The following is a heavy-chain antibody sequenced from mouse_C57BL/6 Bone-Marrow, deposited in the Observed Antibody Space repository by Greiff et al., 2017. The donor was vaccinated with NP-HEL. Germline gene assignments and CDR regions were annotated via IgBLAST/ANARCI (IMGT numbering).Heavy chain of an antibody. V-gene: IGHV5-16*01. CDR3: ARGGFDY. CDR2: INHDGSST. Sequence: EVKLVESEGGLVQPGSSMKLSCTASGFTFSDYYMAWVRQVPEKGLEWVANINHDGSSTYYLDSLKSRFIISRDNAKNILYLQMSSLKSEDTATYYCARGGFDYWGQGTTLTVSS. J-gene: IGHJ2*01. CDR1: GFTFSDYY.